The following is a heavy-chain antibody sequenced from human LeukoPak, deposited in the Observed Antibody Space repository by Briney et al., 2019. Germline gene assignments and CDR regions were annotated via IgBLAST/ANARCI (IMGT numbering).Heavy chain of an antibody. CDR3: ARESIVGATTLDY. CDR2: INPNSGGT. J-gene: IGHJ4*02. Sequence: ASVKVSCKASGYTFTGYYMHWVRQAPGRGLEWMGWINPNSGGTNYAQKFQGRVTMTRDTSISTAYMELSSLRSDDTAVYYCARESIVGATTLDYWGQGTLVTVSS. D-gene: IGHD1-26*01. V-gene: IGHV1-2*02. CDR1: GYTFTGYY.